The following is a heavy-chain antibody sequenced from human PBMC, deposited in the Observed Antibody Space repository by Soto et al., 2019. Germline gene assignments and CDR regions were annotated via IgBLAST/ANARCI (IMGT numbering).Heavy chain of an antibody. CDR1: GYTFTSYG. CDR3: ASRGSYYSD. V-gene: IGHV1-18*01. CDR2: ISAYNGNT. J-gene: IGHJ4*02. Sequence: GASVKVSCKASGYTFTSYGISWVRQAPGQGLEWMGWISAYNGNTNYAQKLQGRVTMTEDTSTDTAYMELSSLRSEDTAVYYCASRGSYYSDWGQGTLVTVSS. D-gene: IGHD1-26*01.